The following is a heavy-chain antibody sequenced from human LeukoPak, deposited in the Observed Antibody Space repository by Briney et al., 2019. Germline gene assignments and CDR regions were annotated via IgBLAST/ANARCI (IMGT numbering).Heavy chain of an antibody. J-gene: IGHJ5*02. D-gene: IGHD3-3*01. CDR3: ARVSGSNWFDP. CDR2: IIPILGIA. V-gene: IGHV1-69*04. Sequence: ASVKVSCKASGGTFSSYAISWVRQAPGQGLEWMGRIIPILGIANYAQKFQGRVTITADESTSTAYMELSSLRSEDTAVYYCARVSGSNWFDPWGQGTLVTVSS. CDR1: GGTFSSYA.